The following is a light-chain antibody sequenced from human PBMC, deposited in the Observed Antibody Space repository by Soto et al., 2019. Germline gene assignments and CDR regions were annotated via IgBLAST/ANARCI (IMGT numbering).Light chain of an antibody. CDR2: SNN. CDR3: AAWDDSLMGV. CDR1: SSNIGSNT. Sequence: QSVLTQPPPASGTPGQRVTISCSGSSSNIGSNTVNWYQQLPGTAPKLLIYSNNQRPSGVPDRFSGSKSGTSASLAISGLQSEDEADYYCAAWDDSLMGVFGTGTKVTV. V-gene: IGLV1-44*01. J-gene: IGLJ1*01.